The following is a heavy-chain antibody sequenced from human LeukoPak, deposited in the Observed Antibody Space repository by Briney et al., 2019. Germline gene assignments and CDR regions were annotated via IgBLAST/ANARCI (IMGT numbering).Heavy chain of an antibody. CDR2: IYYSGST. CDR1: GGSISSYY. V-gene: IGHV4-59*01. D-gene: IGHD3-22*01. Sequence: SETLSLTCTVSGGSISSYYWSWIRQPPGKGLEWIGYIYYSGSTNYNPSLKSRVTISVDTSKNQFSLKLNSVTAADTAVYYCARAPDDSSGYYPLDCWGQGTLVTVSS. CDR3: ARAPDDSSGYYPLDC. J-gene: IGHJ4*02.